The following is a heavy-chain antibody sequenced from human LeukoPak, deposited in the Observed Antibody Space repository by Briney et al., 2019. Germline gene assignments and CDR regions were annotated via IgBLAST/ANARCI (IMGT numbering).Heavy chain of an antibody. Sequence: SETLSLTCTVSGGSISSSSYYWGWIRQPPGKGLEWIGSIYYSGSTYYNPSLKSRVTISVDTSKNQFSLKLSSVTAADTAVYYCARHRIAVAGRLKPNWFDPWGQGTLVTVSS. J-gene: IGHJ5*02. CDR2: IYYSGST. CDR3: ARHRIAVAGRLKPNWFDP. CDR1: GGSISSSSYY. V-gene: IGHV4-39*01. D-gene: IGHD6-19*01.